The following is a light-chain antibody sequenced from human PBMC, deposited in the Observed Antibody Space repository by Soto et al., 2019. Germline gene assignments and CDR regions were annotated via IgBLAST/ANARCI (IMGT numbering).Light chain of an antibody. CDR3: QQYGSSGT. Sequence: EIVLTQSPGTLSLSPGERATLSRRASQSVSSNLAWYQQKPGQAPRLLIYGASNRATGIPDRFSGSGSGTDFTLTISRLEPEDFAVYYCQQYGSSGTFGQGTKVDI. V-gene: IGKV3-20*01. CDR1: QSVSSN. CDR2: GAS. J-gene: IGKJ1*01.